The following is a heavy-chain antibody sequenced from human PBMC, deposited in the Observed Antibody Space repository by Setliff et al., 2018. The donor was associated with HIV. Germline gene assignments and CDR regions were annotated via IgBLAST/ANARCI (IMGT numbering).Heavy chain of an antibody. CDR3: ARPQYPGYYFDY. D-gene: IGHD2-2*01. Sequence: ASETLSLTCTVSGDSMSSSSYYWGWIRQPPGKGLEWIGSIFYSGNTYYKPSLKSRVTISVDTSKNQFSLKLSSVTAADTAVYYCARPQYPGYYFDYWG. V-gene: IGHV4-39*01. J-gene: IGHJ4*01. CDR2: IFYSGNT. CDR1: GDSMSSSSYY.